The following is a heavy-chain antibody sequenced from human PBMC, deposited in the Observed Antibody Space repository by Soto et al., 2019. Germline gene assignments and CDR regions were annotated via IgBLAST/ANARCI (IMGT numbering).Heavy chain of an antibody. Sequence: GGSLRLSCAASGFSFSKYSMNWVRQAPGKGLEWVSSINDRSNYIYYADSVKGRFTISRDNAINSLYLQMNSLRTDDTAVYYSANFPSCSCSPCLDYWGRGTLVTVSP. D-gene: IGHD3-22*01. CDR3: ANFPSCSCSPCLDY. CDR1: GFSFSKYS. J-gene: IGHJ4*02. V-gene: IGHV3-21*06. CDR2: INDRSNYI.